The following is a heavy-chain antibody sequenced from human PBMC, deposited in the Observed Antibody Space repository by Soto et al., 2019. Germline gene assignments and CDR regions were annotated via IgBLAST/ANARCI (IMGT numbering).Heavy chain of an antibody. CDR3: MLGSGWKDFDY. J-gene: IGHJ4*02. D-gene: IGHD3-22*01. Sequence: SETLSLTCTVSGGSISSGGYYWTWIRQHPGKGLEWIGYIYYSGSTYYNPSLKSRVTISVDTSKNQFSLKLSSVTAADTAVYYCMLGSGWKDFDYWGQGTLVTGSS. CDR2: IYYSGST. CDR1: GGSISSGGYY. V-gene: IGHV4-31*03.